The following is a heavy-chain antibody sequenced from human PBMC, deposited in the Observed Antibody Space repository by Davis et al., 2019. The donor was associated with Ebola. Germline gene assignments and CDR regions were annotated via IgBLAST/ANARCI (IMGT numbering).Heavy chain of an antibody. D-gene: IGHD4-23*01. CDR3: ARGLVYGGNAFFDY. J-gene: IGHJ4*02. CDR2: INQDGGEK. Sequence: GESLKISCEVSGFTFSGYWMSWVRQAPGKGLEWVANINQDGGEKQYVDSVKGRFTISRDNAKNSLSLQMSSLRADDTAMYYCARGLVYGGNAFFDYWGQGTPVRVSS. CDR1: GFTFSGYW. V-gene: IGHV3-7*03.